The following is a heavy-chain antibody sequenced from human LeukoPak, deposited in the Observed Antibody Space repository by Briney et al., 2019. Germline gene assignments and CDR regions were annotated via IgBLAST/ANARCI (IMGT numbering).Heavy chain of an antibody. CDR3: AKRQGPESGSDDYFDP. D-gene: IGHD1-26*01. CDR2: IHSSGYT. J-gene: IGHJ5*02. CDR1: GVSISSNY. V-gene: IGHV4-4*09. Sequence: SETLSLTCTVSGVSISSNYWTWIRQPPGQGLEWIAYIHSSGYTNYNPSLKSRVTISVDTSKNQFSLKVTSVTAADTAVYYCAKRQGPESGSDDYFDPWGQGTLVTVSS.